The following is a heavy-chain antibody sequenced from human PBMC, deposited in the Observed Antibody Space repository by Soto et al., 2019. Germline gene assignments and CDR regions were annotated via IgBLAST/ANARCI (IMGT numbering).Heavy chain of an antibody. CDR1: GFTFSSYG. Sequence: ESGGGVVQPGRSLRLSCAASGFTFSSYGMHWVRQAPGKGLEWVAVIWYDGSNKYYADSVKGRFTISRDNSKNTLYLQMNSLRAEDTAVYYCARDRVVGATTGYYYYYGMDVWGQGTTVTVSS. J-gene: IGHJ6*02. V-gene: IGHV3-33*01. D-gene: IGHD1-26*01. CDR3: ARDRVVGATTGYYYYYGMDV. CDR2: IWYDGSNK.